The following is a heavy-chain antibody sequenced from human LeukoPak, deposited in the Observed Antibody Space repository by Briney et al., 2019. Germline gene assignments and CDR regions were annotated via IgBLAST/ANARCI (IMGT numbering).Heavy chain of an antibody. Sequence: GGSLRLSCAASGFTFSSYGMHWVRQAPGKGLEWVALISYDGSNKYYADSVKGRFTISRDNSKNTLYLQMNSLRAEDTAVYSCAKSLMIVVLNSFDYWGQGTLVTVSS. CDR1: GFTFSSYG. D-gene: IGHD3-22*01. CDR3: AKSLMIVVLNSFDY. CDR2: ISYDGSNK. V-gene: IGHV3-30*18. J-gene: IGHJ4*02.